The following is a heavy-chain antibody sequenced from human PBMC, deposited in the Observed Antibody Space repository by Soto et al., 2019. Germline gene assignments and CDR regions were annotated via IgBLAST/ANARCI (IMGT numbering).Heavy chain of an antibody. CDR1: GDSISNNKW. CDR2: MHHSGSI. J-gene: IGHJ5*02. V-gene: IGHV4-4*02. Sequence: PSETLSLTCSVSGDSISNNKWWSWVRQPPGKGLEWIGEMHHSGSIHYNASLKIRATISVDKSRNQFSLQLTSVTAADTAVYYCARGVFPWGQGTLVTVSS. CDR3: ARGVFP.